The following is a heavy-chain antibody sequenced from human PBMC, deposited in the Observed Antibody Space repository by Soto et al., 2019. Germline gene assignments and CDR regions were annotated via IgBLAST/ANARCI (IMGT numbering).Heavy chain of an antibody. D-gene: IGHD2-15*01. V-gene: IGHV3-21*01. CDR3: ARVGIVVVVAATAFDI. Sequence: GGSLRLSCAASGFTFSSYSMNWVRQAPGKGLEWVSSISSSSSYIYYADSVKGRFTISRDNAKNSLYLQTNSLRAEDTAVYYCARVGIVVVVAATAFDIWGQGTMVTVSS. CDR1: GFTFSSYS. CDR2: ISSSSSYI. J-gene: IGHJ3*02.